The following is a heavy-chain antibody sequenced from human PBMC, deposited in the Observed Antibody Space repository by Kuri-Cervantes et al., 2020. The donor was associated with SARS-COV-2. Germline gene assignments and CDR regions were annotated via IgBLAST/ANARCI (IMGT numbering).Heavy chain of an antibody. D-gene: IGHD6-13*01. Sequence: ASVKVSCKASGYTFTSYGISWVRQAPGQGLEWMGWISAYNGNTNYAQKLQGRVTMTTDTSTSTAYMELSSLRSEDTAVYYCARAPSIAAAGTYGYRGQGTLVTVSS. CDR1: GYTFTSYG. V-gene: IGHV1-18*01. CDR2: ISAYNGNT. J-gene: IGHJ4*02. CDR3: ARAPSIAAAGTYGY.